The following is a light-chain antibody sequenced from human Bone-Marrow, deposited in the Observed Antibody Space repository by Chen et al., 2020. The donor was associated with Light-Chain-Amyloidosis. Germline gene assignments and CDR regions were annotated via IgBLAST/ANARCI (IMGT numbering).Light chain of an antibody. J-gene: IGKJ4*01. CDR1: QTISSNY. CDR3: QQYSTSPLT. V-gene: IGKV3-20*01. Sequence: EIVLTQSPGTLSLSPGEGANLSCRASQTISSNYITWYQKKFGQAPRLIIYGSSSRATCIPDRFTGSRSGTDFTLTINRLEPEDFAMYYCQQYSTSPLTFGAGTKVEIK. CDR2: GSS.